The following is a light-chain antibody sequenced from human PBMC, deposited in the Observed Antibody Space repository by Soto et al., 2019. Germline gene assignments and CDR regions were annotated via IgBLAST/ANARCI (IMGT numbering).Light chain of an antibody. CDR1: KNDIGVYDF. J-gene: IGLJ1*01. Sequence: QSVLTQPPSASGSPGQSVTISCTGTKNDIGVYDFVSWYQHHPGKAPRLIIYEGVQRPSGVPARFSGSKSGNTASLTVSGLQAADEADYFCKSYAGSNPYVFGSGTKVTVL. CDR2: EGV. V-gene: IGLV2-8*01. CDR3: KSYAGSNPYV.